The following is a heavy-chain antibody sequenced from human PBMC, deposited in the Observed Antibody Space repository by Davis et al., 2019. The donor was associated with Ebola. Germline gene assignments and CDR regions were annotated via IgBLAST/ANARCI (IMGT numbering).Heavy chain of an antibody. CDR1: GFRSSSYW. V-gene: IGHV3-15*01. J-gene: IGHJ6*04. CDR2: IKSKTDGGTT. D-gene: IGHD4-11*01. Sequence: GESLKISCAASGFRSSSYWMTWVRQAPGKGLEWVGRIKSKTDGGTTEYAAPVRGRFTISRDDSKNTLYLQMNSLKTEDTAVYYCTPWKTTEGPVSYYGMDFWGKGTTVTVSS. CDR3: TPWKTTEGPVSYYGMDF.